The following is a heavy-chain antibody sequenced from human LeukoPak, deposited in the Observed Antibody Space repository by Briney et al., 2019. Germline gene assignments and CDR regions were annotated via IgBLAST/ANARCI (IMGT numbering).Heavy chain of an antibody. Sequence: GGSLRLSCAASGFTFDDYAMHWVRQAPGKGLEWVSLISGDGGSTYYGDSVKGRFTISRDNSKNSLYLQMNSVGTEDTALYYCAKDSSGYYYVFQHWGQGTLVTVSS. J-gene: IGHJ1*01. V-gene: IGHV3-43*02. CDR3: AKDSSGYYYVFQH. CDR1: GFTFDDYA. CDR2: ISGDGGST. D-gene: IGHD3-22*01.